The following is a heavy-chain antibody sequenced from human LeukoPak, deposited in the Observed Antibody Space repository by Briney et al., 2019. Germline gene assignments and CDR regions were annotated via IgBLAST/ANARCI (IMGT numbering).Heavy chain of an antibody. Sequence: SETLSPTCTVSGGSVTSYYWNWIRQPAGMGLEWVGRIYNTGSTWYNPSLKSRVTISLDTSRNQFSLKLNSVTAADTAVYYCAKSNGYGLIDIWGQGTMVTVSS. CDR2: IYNTGST. CDR1: GGSVTSYY. D-gene: IGHD3-22*01. J-gene: IGHJ3*02. CDR3: AKSNGYGLIDI. V-gene: IGHV4-4*07.